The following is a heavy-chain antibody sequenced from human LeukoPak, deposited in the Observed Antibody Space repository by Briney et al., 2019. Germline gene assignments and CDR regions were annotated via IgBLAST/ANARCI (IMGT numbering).Heavy chain of an antibody. CDR1: GFTFSSYW. D-gene: IGHD3-22*01. CDR3: ARTAYYDKDEGDIFYRRFES. CDR2: INHDGSTR. Sequence: GGSLRLSCAASGFTFSSYWMHWVRQAPGKGLVWVSRINHDGSTRSYADSVKGRFTISRDNGKNTLYLQMNSLGAEDTAVYYCARTAYYDKDEGDIFYRRFESWGPGTLVTVSS. V-gene: IGHV3-74*01. J-gene: IGHJ4*02.